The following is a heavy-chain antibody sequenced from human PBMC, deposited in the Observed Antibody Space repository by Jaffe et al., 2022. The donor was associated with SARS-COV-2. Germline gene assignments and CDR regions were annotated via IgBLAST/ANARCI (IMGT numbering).Heavy chain of an antibody. CDR3: ARTSAYNWNAGNWFDP. CDR2: IYPGDSDT. Sequence: EVQLVQSGAEVKKPGESLKISCKGSGYSFTSYWIGWVRQMPGKGLEWMGIIYPGDSDTRYSPSFQGQVTISADKSISTAYLQWSSLKASDTAMYYCARTSAYNWNAGNWFDPWGQGTLVTVSS. J-gene: IGHJ5*02. D-gene: IGHD1-20*01. CDR1: GYSFTSYW. V-gene: IGHV5-51*01.